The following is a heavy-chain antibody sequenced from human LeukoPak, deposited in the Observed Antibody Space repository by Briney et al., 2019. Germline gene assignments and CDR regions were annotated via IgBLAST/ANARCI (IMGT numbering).Heavy chain of an antibody. D-gene: IGHD2-15*01. J-gene: IGHJ4*02. CDR2: INSDGSST. CDR1: GFTFSSHW. Sequence: GGSLRLSCAASGFTFSSHWMHWVRQAPGKRLVWVSRINSDGSSTSYADSVKGRFTISRDNAKNTLYLQMNSLRAEDTAVYYCARRYCSGGSCYGYFDYWGQGTLVTVSS. V-gene: IGHV3-74*01. CDR3: ARRYCSGGSCYGYFDY.